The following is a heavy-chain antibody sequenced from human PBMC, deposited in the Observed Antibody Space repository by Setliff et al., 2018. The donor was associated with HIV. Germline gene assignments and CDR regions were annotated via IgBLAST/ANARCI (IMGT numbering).Heavy chain of an antibody. CDR2: IIPMFGTA. V-gene: IGHV1-69*01. CDR3: ARDRVELFWDGELNYMDV. D-gene: IGHD3-10*01. J-gene: IGHJ6*03. Sequence: VKVSCKASGGTFSSYAFIWVRQAPGQGLEWMGAIIPMFGTANYAQKFLGRVTIKADESTRTAYMELGSLRSEDTAVYYCARDRVELFWDGELNYMDVWGKGTTVTVS. CDR1: GGTFSSYA.